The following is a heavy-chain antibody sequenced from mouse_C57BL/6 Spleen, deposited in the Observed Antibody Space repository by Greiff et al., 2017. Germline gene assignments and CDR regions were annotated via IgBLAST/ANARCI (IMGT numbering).Heavy chain of an antibody. D-gene: IGHD2-5*01. CDR2: IRLKSDNYAT. V-gene: IGHV6-3*01. Sequence: EVQLVESGGGLVQPGGSMKLSCVASGFTFSNYWMNWVRQSPEKGLEWVAQIRLKSDNYATHYAESVKGRFTISRDDSKSSVYLQMNNLRAEDTGIYYCTGCYSNYPCYAMDYWGQGTSVTVSS. CDR1: GFTFSNYW. J-gene: IGHJ4*01. CDR3: TGCYSNYPCYAMDY.